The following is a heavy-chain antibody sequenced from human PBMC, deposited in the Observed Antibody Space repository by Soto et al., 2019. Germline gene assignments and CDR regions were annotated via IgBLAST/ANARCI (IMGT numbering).Heavy chain of an antibody. CDR2: IYWDDDK. CDR1: GFSLSTSGVG. D-gene: IGHD3-22*01. CDR3: AHSLIGYYYDSSGSNWFDP. Sequence: QITLKESGPTLVKPTHTLTLTCTFSGFSLSTSGVGVGWIRQPPGKALEWLALIYWDDDKRYSPSLKSRLTITKETSKNQVVLTMTNMDPVDTATYYCAHSLIGYYYDSSGSNWFDPWGQGTLVTVSS. V-gene: IGHV2-5*02. J-gene: IGHJ5*02.